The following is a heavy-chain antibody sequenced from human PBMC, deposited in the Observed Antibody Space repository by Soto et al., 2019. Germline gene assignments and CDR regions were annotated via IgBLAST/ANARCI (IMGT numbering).Heavy chain of an antibody. V-gene: IGHV3-30*03. Sequence: QVQLVESGGGVVQPGRSLRLSCAASGFTFTNFGMHWVRQAPGKGLEWVAIISHDGSDKSYSDSVKGRFTISRDNSKNILYLQMNSLRPDETAVYYCAIYAQPAVSVRPPDSWGQGTLVTVSS. CDR1: GFTFTNFG. J-gene: IGHJ4*02. D-gene: IGHD6-19*01. CDR3: AIYAQPAVSVRPPDS. CDR2: ISHDGSDK.